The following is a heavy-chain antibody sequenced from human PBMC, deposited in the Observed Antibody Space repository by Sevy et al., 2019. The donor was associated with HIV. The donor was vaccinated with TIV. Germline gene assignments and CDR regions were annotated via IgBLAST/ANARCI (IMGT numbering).Heavy chain of an antibody. CDR1: GFTFSSYA. V-gene: IGHV3-30-3*01. D-gene: IGHD5-18*01. J-gene: IGHJ6*02. CDR2: ISYDGSNK. Sequence: GGSLRLSCAASGFTFSSYAMHWVRQAPGKGLEWVAVISYDGSNKYYADSVKGRFTISRDNSKNTLYLQMNSLRAEDTAVYYCARDREGVDTAMVTWRYYYYGMDVWGQGTTVTVSS. CDR3: ARDREGVDTAMVTWRYYYYGMDV.